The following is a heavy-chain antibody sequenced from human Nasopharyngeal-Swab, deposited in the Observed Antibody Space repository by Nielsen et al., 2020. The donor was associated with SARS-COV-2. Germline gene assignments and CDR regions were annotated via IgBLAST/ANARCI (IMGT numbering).Heavy chain of an antibody. J-gene: IGHJ4*02. D-gene: IGHD4-23*01. CDR1: GFTFSNAW. Sequence: GESLKISCAASGFTFSNAWMSWVRQAPGKGLERVGRIKSKTDGGTTDYAAPVKGRFTMSRDDSKNTVYLQMNSLKTEDTAVYYCTTDGRWPFDSWGQGTLVTVSS. CDR2: IKSKTDGGTT. V-gene: IGHV3-15*01. CDR3: TTDGRWPFDS.